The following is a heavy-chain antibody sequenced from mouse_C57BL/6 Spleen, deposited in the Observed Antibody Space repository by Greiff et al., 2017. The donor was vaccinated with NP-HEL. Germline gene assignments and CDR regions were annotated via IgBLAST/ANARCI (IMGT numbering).Heavy chain of an antibody. Sequence: EVKLVESEGGLVQPGSSMKLSCTASGFTFSDYYMAWVRQVPEKGLEWVANINYDGSSTYYLDSLKSRFIISRDNAKNILYLQMSSLKSEDTATYYCARDYGSSYYWYFDVWGTGTTVTVSS. CDR1: GFTFSDYY. J-gene: IGHJ1*03. CDR3: ARDYGSSYYWYFDV. V-gene: IGHV5-16*01. CDR2: INYDGSST. D-gene: IGHD1-1*01.